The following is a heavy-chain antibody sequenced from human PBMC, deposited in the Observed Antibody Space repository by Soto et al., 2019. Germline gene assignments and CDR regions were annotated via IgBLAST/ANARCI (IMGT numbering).Heavy chain of an antibody. Sequence: QVQLVQSGAEVKKPGASVKVSCKASGYTFTSYDINWVRQATGQGLEWMGWMNPNSGNTGYAQKFQGRVTMTRNTSISTADMELSSMRSEDTAVYYCATAELMVRGVNSFDYWGQGTLVTVSS. CDR1: GYTFTSYD. CDR2: MNPNSGNT. J-gene: IGHJ4*02. CDR3: ATAELMVRGVNSFDY. V-gene: IGHV1-8*01. D-gene: IGHD3-10*01.